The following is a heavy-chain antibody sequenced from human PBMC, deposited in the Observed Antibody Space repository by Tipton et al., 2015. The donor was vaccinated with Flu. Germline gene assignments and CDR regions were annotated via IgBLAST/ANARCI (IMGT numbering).Heavy chain of an antibody. Sequence: TLSLTCTVSGGSISSYYWSWIRQPPGKGLEWIGYIYYSGSTNYNPPLKSRVTISVDTSKNQFSLRLSSVTAADTAVYYCARESTVTTPDAFDIWGQGTMVTVSS. CDR2: IYYSGST. CDR1: GGSISSYY. D-gene: IGHD4-17*01. V-gene: IGHV4-59*01. CDR3: ARESTVTTPDAFDI. J-gene: IGHJ3*02.